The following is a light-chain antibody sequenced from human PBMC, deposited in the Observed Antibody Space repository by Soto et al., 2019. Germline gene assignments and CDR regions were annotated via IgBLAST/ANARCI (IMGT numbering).Light chain of an antibody. J-gene: IGLJ1*01. CDR1: SSNIGAGYD. CDR2: GNS. Sequence: QAVVTQPPSVSGAPGQRVTISCTGSSSNIGAGYDVHWYQQLPGTAPKLLIYGNSNRPSGVPDRFSGSKSGTSASLAITGLQAEDEADYYCSSYAGSNPFVFGTGTKLTVL. V-gene: IGLV1-40*01. CDR3: SSYAGSNPFV.